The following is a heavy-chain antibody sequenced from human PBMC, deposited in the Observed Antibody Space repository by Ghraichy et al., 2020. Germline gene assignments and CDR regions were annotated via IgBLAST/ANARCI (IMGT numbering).Heavy chain of an antibody. CDR3: VAATPSSDH. D-gene: IGHD6-25*01. CDR1: GFSLNTHW. J-gene: IGHJ4*02. Sequence: GESLNISCEASGFSLNTHWMHWVRQAPGKGPMWVSRVNTDGSNTAYADSVRGRFTISRDKARNTMWLQMNILRVDATAGYYCVAATPSSDHWGQGTLVTVSS. V-gene: IGHV3-74*01. CDR2: VNTDGSNT.